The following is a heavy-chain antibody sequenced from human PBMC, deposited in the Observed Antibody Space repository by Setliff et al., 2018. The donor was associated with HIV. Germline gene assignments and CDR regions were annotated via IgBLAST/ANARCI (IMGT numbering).Heavy chain of an antibody. CDR3: ARDMTYYFDSSGSFGWFDP. Sequence: SETLSLTCTVSGGSIRSSTYYWGWIRQPPGKGLEWIGSLHYSGNTYYNSSLKSRVTISLDTSKNQFSLKLNSVTAADTAVCYCARDMTYYFDSSGSFGWFDPWGQGTLVTVSS. D-gene: IGHD3-22*01. CDR2: LHYSGNT. V-gene: IGHV4-39*07. CDR1: GGSIRSSTYY. J-gene: IGHJ5*02.